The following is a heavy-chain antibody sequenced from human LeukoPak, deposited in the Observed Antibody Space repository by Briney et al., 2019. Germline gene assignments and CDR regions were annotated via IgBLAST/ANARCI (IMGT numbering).Heavy chain of an antibody. Sequence: GRSLRLSCAASGFTFSSYAMHWVRQAPGKGLEWVAVISYDGSNKYYADSVKGRFTISRDNSKNTLYLQMNSLRAEDTAVYYCAREQYGDYDGLSYWGQGTLVTVSS. CDR1: GFTFSSYA. CDR3: AREQYGDYDGLSY. D-gene: IGHD4-17*01. J-gene: IGHJ4*02. CDR2: ISYDGSNK. V-gene: IGHV3-30*04.